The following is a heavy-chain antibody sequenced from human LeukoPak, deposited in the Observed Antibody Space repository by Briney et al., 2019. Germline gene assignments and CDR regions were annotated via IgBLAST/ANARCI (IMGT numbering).Heavy chain of an antibody. CDR2: ISSSGSTI. CDR3: ARDKSEGAFDI. CDR1: GFTFSDYY. V-gene: IGHV3-11*01. Sequence: GGSLRLSCAASGFTFSDYYMSWIRQAPGKGLEWVSYISSSGSTIYYADSVKGRFTISRDNAKNSLYLQMNSLRAEDTAVYYRARDKSEGAFDIWGQGTMVTVSS. J-gene: IGHJ3*02.